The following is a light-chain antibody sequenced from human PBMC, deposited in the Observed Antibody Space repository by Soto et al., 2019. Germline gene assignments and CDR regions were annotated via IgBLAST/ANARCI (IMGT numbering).Light chain of an antibody. J-gene: IGKJ1*01. CDR2: GAS. CDR3: QQYNNWRT. Sequence: EIVLTQSPGTLCLSPGESATLSSSASQSVSNSYLAWYQQKPGQAPRLLIYGASTRATGIPARFSGSGSGTEFTLTISSLQSEDFAVYYCQQYNNWRTFGQGTKVDIK. CDR1: QSVSNSY. V-gene: IGKV3-15*01.